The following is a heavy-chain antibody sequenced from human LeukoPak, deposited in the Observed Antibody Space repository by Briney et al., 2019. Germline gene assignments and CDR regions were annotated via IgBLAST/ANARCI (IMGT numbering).Heavy chain of an antibody. D-gene: IGHD6-19*01. CDR3: ARGPQGMPGIAVAGKPEYYYYGMDV. CDR2: IIPILGIA. CDR1: GGTFSSYA. J-gene: IGHJ6*02. Sequence: ASVKVSCKASGGTFSSYAISWVRQAPGQGLEWMGRIIPILGIANYAQKFQGRVTITADKSTSTAYMELSSLRSEGTAVYYCARGPQGMPGIAVAGKPEYYYYGMDVWGQGTTVTVSS. V-gene: IGHV1-69*04.